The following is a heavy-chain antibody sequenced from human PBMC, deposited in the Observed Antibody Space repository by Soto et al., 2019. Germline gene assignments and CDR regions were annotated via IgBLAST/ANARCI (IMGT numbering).Heavy chain of an antibody. CDR1: GGTFSSYA. D-gene: IGHD6-6*01. V-gene: IGHV1-69*01. Sequence: QVQLVQSGAAVKKPGSSVKVSCKASGGTFSSYAISWVRQAPGQGLEWMGGIIPIFGTANYAQKFQGRVTITADESTSTAYMELSSLRSEDTAVYYCARGSSIAAESVLPYYYYGMDVWGQGTTVTVSS. CDR2: IIPIFGTA. J-gene: IGHJ6*02. CDR3: ARGSSIAAESVLPYYYYGMDV.